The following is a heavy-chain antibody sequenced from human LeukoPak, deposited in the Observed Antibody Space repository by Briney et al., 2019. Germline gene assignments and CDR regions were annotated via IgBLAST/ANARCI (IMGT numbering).Heavy chain of an antibody. D-gene: IGHD5-18*01. V-gene: IGHV3-23*01. CDR2: ISGSGGST. J-gene: IGHJ4*02. Sequence: PGGSLRLSCAASGFTFSSYAMSWVRQAPGKGLEWVSAISGSGGSTYYADSVKGRFTISRDNSKNALSLQMNSLRAEDTAVYFCAKEFSYGFDYWGQGTLVTVSS. CDR1: GFTFSSYA. CDR3: AKEFSYGFDY.